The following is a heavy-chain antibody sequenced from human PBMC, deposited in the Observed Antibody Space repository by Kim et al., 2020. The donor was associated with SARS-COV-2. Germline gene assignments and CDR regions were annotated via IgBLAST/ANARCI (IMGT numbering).Heavy chain of an antibody. Sequence: GGSLRLSCAASGFTFSSYDMHWVRQATGKGLEWVSAIGTAGDTYYPGSVKGRFTISRENAKNSLYLQMNSLRAGDTAVYYCARGHYGSGSYYTLWDYYYYGMDVWGQGTTVTVSS. CDR2: IGTAGDT. J-gene: IGHJ6*02. CDR1: GFTFSSYD. D-gene: IGHD3-10*01. CDR3: ARGHYGSGSYYTLWDYYYYGMDV. V-gene: IGHV3-13*04.